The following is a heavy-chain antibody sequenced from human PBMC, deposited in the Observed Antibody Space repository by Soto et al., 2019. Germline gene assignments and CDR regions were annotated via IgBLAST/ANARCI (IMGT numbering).Heavy chain of an antibody. J-gene: IGHJ4*02. CDR3: ARDMGRDGYNNFDY. V-gene: IGHV3-30-3*01. D-gene: IGHD5-12*01. CDR1: GFTFSSYA. Sequence: QVQLVESGGGVVQPGRSLRLSCAASGFTFSSYAMHWVRQAPGKGLEWVEVISYDGSNKYYADSVKGRFTISRDNSKNTLYLQMNSLRAEDTAVYYCARDMGRDGYNNFDYWGQGTLVTVSS. CDR2: ISYDGSNK.